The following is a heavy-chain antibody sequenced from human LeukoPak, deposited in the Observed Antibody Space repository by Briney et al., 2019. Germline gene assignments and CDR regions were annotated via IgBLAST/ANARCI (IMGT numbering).Heavy chain of an antibody. J-gene: IGHJ4*02. CDR3: ARARGYSYNPLFDC. Sequence: GGSLRLSCAASGFTFSDYYMSWIRQAPGKGLEWVSYISSSSSYTNYADSVKGRFTISRDNAKNSLYLQMNRLRADDTAVYYCARARGYSYNPLFDCWGQGTLVTVSS. D-gene: IGHD5-18*01. CDR1: GFTFSDYY. V-gene: IGHV3-11*06. CDR2: ISSSSSYT.